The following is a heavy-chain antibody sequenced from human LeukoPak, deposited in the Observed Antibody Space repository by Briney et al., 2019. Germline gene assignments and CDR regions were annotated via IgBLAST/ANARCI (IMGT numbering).Heavy chain of an antibody. Sequence: PGRSLRLSCAASGFTFSSYAMHWVRQAPGKGLEWVAVISYDGSNKYYADSVKGRFTISRDNSKNTLYLQMNSLRAEDTAVYYCARGLYCSSTSCYVNMDVWGQGTTVTVSS. CDR2: ISYDGSNK. CDR1: GFTFSSYA. J-gene: IGHJ6*02. V-gene: IGHV3-30-3*01. CDR3: ARGLYCSSTSCYVNMDV. D-gene: IGHD2-2*01.